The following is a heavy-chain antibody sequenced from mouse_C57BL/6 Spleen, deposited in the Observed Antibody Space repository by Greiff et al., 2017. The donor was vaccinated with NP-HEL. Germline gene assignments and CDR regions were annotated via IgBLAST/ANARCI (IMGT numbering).Heavy chain of an antibody. CDR1: GYAFSRYW. D-gene: IGHD1-1*01. CDR2: IYPGDGDT. CDR3: ALSYYYGSSFDY. V-gene: IGHV1-80*01. J-gene: IGHJ2*01. Sequence: VQLQQSGAELVKPGASVKISCKASGYAFSRYWMNWVKQRPGKGLEWIGQIYPGDGDTNYNGKFKGKATLTADKSSSTAYMQRSSLTSEDSAVYCGALSYYYGSSFDYWGQGTTLTVSS.